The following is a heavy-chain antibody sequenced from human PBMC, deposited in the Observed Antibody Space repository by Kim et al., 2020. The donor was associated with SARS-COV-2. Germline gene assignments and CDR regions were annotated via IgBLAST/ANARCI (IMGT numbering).Heavy chain of an antibody. CDR3: ARSLLWFGELLYYGMDV. V-gene: IGHV6-1*01. Sequence: SQTLSLTCAISGDSVSSNSAAWNWIRQSPSRGLEWLGRTYYRSKWYNDYAVSVKSRLTINPDTSKNQFSLQLNSVTPEDTAVYYCARSLLWFGELLYYGMDVWGQGTTVTVSS. J-gene: IGHJ6*02. CDR1: GDSVSSNSAA. CDR2: TYYRSKWYN. D-gene: IGHD3-10*01.